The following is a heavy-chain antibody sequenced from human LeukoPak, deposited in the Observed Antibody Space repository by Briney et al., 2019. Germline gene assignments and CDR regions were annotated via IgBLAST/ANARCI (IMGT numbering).Heavy chain of an antibody. CDR2: LSTDNDDT. D-gene: IGHD6-13*01. CDR3: ARGGLAAETSGFDY. CDR1: GYTFSSHD. J-gene: IGHJ4*02. V-gene: IGHV1-8*01. Sequence: GASVKVSFKASGYTFSSHDLNWVRQAPGHGLEWRGWLSTDNDDTGYAQKLQGRVTMTRDTSISTVYMELRSLTSDDTAVYYCARGGLAAETSGFDYWGQGTLVTVSA.